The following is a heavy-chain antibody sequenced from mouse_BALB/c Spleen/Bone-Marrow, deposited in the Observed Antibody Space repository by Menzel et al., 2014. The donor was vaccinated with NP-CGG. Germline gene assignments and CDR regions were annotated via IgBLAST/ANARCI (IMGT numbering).Heavy chain of an antibody. Sequence: VQLQESGAELVKPGASVKPSCKASGYNFISYWIHWVKQRPGQGLEWIGEINPGNGRTNYNEKFKNKATLTIDKSSSTAYMQLSRLTSEDSAVYYCARWGKGYFDVWGAGTTVTVSS. V-gene: IGHV1S81*02. J-gene: IGHJ1*01. D-gene: IGHD1-3*01. CDR3: ARWGKGYFDV. CDR2: INPGNGRT. CDR1: GYNFISYW.